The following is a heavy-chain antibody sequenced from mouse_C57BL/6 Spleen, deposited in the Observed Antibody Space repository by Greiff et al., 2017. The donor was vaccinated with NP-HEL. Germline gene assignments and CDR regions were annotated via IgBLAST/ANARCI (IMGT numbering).Heavy chain of an antibody. CDR1: GYAFSSSW. CDR3: ARDDYGNSVFAY. V-gene: IGHV1-82*01. Sequence: QVQLKESGPELVKPGASVKISCKASGYAFSSSWMNWVKQRPGKGLEWIGRIYPGDGDTNYNGKFKGKATLTADKSSSTAYMQLSSLTSEDSAVYFCARDDYGNSVFAYWGQGTLVTVSA. CDR2: IYPGDGDT. J-gene: IGHJ3*01. D-gene: IGHD2-1*01.